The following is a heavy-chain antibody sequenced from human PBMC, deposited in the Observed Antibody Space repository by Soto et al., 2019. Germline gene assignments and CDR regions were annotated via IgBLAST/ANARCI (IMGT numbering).Heavy chain of an antibody. J-gene: IGHJ4*02. CDR2: IYYSGST. Sequence: QLQLQESGPGLVKPSETLSLTCTVSGGSISSSSYYWGWIRQPPGKGLEWIGSIYYSGSTYYNPSLKSRVTISVDTSKNQFSLELRSVTAADTAVYYCASPSGGLLWFGELLPFDYWGQGTLVTVSS. V-gene: IGHV4-39*01. CDR1: GGSISSSSYY. D-gene: IGHD3-10*01. CDR3: ASPSGGLLWFGELLPFDY.